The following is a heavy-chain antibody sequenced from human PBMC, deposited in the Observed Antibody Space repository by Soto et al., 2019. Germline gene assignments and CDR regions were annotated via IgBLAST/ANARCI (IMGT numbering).Heavy chain of an antibody. J-gene: IGHJ3*02. CDR2: IKSKTDGGTT. D-gene: IGHD6-13*01. CDR1: GFTFSNAW. V-gene: IGHV3-15*07. Sequence: GSLRLSCAASGFTFSNAWMNWVRQAPGKGLEWVGRIKSKTDGGTTDYAAPVKGRFTISRDDSKNTLYLQMNSLKTEDTAVYYCTTDIEGQQLLDHDAFDIWGQGTMVTVSS. CDR3: TTDIEGQQLLDHDAFDI.